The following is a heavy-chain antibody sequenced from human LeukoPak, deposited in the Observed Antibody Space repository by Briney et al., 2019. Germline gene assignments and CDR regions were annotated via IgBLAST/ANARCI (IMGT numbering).Heavy chain of an antibody. CDR1: GGSFSGYY. CDR2: INHSGST. Sequence: SETLSLTCAVYGGSFSGYYWSWIRQPPGKGLEWIGEINHSGSTNYNPSLKSRVTILVDTSKNQFSLKLSSVTAADTAVYYCARLRGYSYGWWGNFDYWGQGTLVTVSS. V-gene: IGHV4-34*01. CDR3: ARLRGYSYGWWGNFDY. D-gene: IGHD5-18*01. J-gene: IGHJ4*02.